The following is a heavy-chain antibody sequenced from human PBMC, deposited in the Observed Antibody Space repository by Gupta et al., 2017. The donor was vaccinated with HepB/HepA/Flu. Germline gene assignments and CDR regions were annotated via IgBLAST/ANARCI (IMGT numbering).Heavy chain of an antibody. Sequence: EVQLLESGGGLVQPGGPLSLSCAASGFPFKIYDMSGVRQAPGKGLEWVSGISGSGGSTYYADSVKGRFTISRDNSKNTLYLQMNSLRAEDTAVYYCAKDENLPVFCGDCHPFDYWGQGTLVTVSS. CDR3: AKDENLPVFCGDCHPFDY. CDR1: GFPFKIYD. J-gene: IGHJ4*02. CDR2: ISGSGGST. V-gene: IGHV3-23*01. D-gene: IGHD2-21*02.